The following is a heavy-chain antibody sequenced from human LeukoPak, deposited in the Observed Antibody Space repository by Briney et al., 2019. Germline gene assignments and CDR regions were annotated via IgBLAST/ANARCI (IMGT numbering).Heavy chain of an antibody. Sequence: ASVKVSCKASGYTFTSYGISWVRQAPGQGLEWMGWISAYNGNTNYSQKFQGRVTITRDTSASTAYMELSSLRSEDTAVYYCARDRHDYGDRRFDYWGQGTLVTVSS. D-gene: IGHD4-17*01. J-gene: IGHJ4*02. CDR1: GYTFTSYG. V-gene: IGHV1-18*01. CDR3: ARDRHDYGDRRFDY. CDR2: ISAYNGNT.